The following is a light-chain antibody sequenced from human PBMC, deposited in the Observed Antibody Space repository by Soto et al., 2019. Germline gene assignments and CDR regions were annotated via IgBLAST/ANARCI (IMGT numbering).Light chain of an antibody. CDR3: VLYMRSGLRV. CDR1: SGSVSVSNY. V-gene: IGLV8-61*01. CDR2: STN. Sequence: QAVVTQEPSFSVSPGATVTLTCGLSSGSVSVSNYPSWYQQTPGQAPRMLMYSTNTRSSGVPDRFSGSILGNKAALTITGAQADDESDYDCVLYMRSGLRVFGGGTKLTVL. J-gene: IGLJ2*01.